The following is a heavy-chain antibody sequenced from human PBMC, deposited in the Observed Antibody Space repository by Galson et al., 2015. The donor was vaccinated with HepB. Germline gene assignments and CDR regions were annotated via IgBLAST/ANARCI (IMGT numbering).Heavy chain of an antibody. CDR3: ARHKDYFDDTGYYYYYSMDV. V-gene: IGHV3-66*04. J-gene: IGHJ6*02. CDR1: GFTSNNNY. CDR2: VYSGGAT. D-gene: IGHD3-22*01. Sequence: SLRLSCAASGFTSNNNYITWVRQAPGKGLEWLAVVYSGGATYYADFVKGRFAVSRDSSATTFYLQLNSLRAEDTAVYFCARHKDYFDDTGYYYYYSMDVWGQGTTVTVSS.